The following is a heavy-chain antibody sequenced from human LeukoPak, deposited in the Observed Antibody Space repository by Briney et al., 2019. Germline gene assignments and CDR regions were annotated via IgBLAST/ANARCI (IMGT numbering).Heavy chain of an antibody. CDR2: IDYSGNT. CDR3: ARLYSSSWQSDY. D-gene: IGHD6-13*01. V-gene: IGHV4-39*01. Sequence: SETLSLTCSVSGGSISGSTYYWAWIRQPPGKGLEWIGSIDYSGNTYYNPSLKSRVTMSVDTSKNQFSLMLSSVTAADTAVFHCARLYSSSWQSDYWGQGTLVTVSS. CDR1: GGSISGSTYY. J-gene: IGHJ4*02.